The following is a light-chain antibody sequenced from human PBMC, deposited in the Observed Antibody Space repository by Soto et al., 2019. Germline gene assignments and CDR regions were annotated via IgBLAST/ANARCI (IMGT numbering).Light chain of an antibody. Sequence: DIVMTQSPLSLPVTPGEPASISCRSSQSLLHNNGYNYLDWYLQKPGQSPQLLIYLGSNRASGVPDRFSGSGSGTYFTLKISRVEAEDVGVFYCMQALKTQFTFGPGTKVEIK. V-gene: IGKV2-28*01. J-gene: IGKJ3*01. CDR3: MQALKTQFT. CDR2: LGS. CDR1: QSLLHNNGYNY.